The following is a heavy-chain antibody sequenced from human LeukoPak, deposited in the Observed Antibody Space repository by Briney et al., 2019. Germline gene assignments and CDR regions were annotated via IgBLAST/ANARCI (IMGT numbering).Heavy chain of an antibody. J-gene: IGHJ5*02. CDR1: VASISSSTYY. CDR3: ARHSQYSSGYDNWFDP. CDR2: IYYSGST. V-gene: IGHV4-39*01. Sequence: SETLSLTCTVSVASISSSTYYWGWIRQPPGKGLECIGIIYYSGSTYYNPSLTSRVTISVDTSKHQFFLELSAVTAEDTAVYYCARHSQYSSGYDNWFDPWGQGTLVTVSS. D-gene: IGHD3-22*01.